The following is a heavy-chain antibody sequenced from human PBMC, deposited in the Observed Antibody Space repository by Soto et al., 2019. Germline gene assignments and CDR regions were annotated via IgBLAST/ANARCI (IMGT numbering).Heavy chain of an antibody. Sequence: GGSLRLSCAASGFTFSHAWMSWVRQAPGKGLEWVGHIKSKTDGGTTDYAAPVKGRFTISRDDSKNTLYLEMNSLKTEDTAVYYCTPQADYYDSSGYSGFDYWGQGTLVTVSS. CDR2: IKSKTDGGTT. D-gene: IGHD3-22*01. CDR1: GFTFSHAW. V-gene: IGHV3-15*01. CDR3: TPQADYYDSSGYSGFDY. J-gene: IGHJ4*02.